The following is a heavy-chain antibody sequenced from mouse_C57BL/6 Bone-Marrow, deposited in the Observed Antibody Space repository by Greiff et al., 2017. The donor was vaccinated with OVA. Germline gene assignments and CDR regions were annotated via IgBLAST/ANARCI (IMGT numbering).Heavy chain of an antibody. CDR1: GFNIKDYY. D-gene: IGHD3-2*02. Sequence: EVKLVESGAELVRPGASVKLSCTASGFNIKDYYMHWVKQRPEQGLEWIGRIDPEDGDTEYAPKFQGKATMTADTSSNTAYLQLSSLTSEDTAVYYCVQTAQATAWFAYWGQGTLVTVSA. V-gene: IGHV14-1*01. J-gene: IGHJ3*01. CDR3: VQTAQATAWFAY. CDR2: IDPEDGDT.